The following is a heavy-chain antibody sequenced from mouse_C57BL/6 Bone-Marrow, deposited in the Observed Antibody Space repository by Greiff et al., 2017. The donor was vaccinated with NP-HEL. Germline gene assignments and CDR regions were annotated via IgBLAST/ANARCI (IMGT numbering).Heavy chain of an antibody. CDR3: ARRWLPLAMDY. V-gene: IGHV5-12*01. D-gene: IGHD2-3*01. CDR1: GFTFSDYY. J-gene: IGHJ4*01. CDR2: ISNGGGST. Sequence: EVMLVESGGGLVQPGGSLKLSCAASGFTFSDYYMYWVRQTPEKRLEWVAYISNGGGSTYYPDTVKGRFTISRDNAKNTLYLQMSRLKSEDTAMYYCARRWLPLAMDYWGQGTSVTVSS.